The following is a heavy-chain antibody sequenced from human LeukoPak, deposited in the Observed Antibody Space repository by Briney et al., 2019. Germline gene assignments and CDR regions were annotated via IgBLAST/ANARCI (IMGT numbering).Heavy chain of an antibody. CDR3: ARDRPYGGAFDI. J-gene: IGHJ3*02. V-gene: IGHV4-39*07. CDR2: IDYSGNT. D-gene: IGHD4-23*01. Sequence: SETLSLTCTVSGGSISSSGYCWGWIRQPPGKGLEWIGSIDYSGNTNYNPSLKSRVTISVDTSKNQFSLKLSSVTAADTAVYYCARDRPYGGAFDIWGQGTMVTVSS. CDR1: GGSISSSGYC.